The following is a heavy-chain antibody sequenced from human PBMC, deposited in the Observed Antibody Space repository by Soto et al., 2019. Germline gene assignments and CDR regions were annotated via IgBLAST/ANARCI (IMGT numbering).Heavy chain of an antibody. J-gene: IGHJ3*02. CDR1: GYTFTSYG. V-gene: IGHV1-18*01. D-gene: IGHD2-21*02. CDR2: ISAYNGNT. CDR3: ARDEIQYCVGDCYQHNAFNI. Sequence: QVQLVQSGAEVKKPGASVKVSCKASGYTFTSYGISWVRQAPGQGLEWMGWISAYNGNTNYAQKLRGRVTMTTDTSTSTAYMELRSLRSDDTPVYYCARDEIQYCVGDCYQHNAFNIWGQGKMVTVSS.